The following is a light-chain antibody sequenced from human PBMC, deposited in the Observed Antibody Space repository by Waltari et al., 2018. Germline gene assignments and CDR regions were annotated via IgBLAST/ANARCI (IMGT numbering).Light chain of an antibody. V-gene: IGLV1-47*01. CDR2: RNN. J-gene: IGLJ2*01. Sequence: QSVLTQPPSASGTPGQRVTISCSGSISNISSNYVYWYQQPPGTAPKPLIYRNNQRPSGVPDRFSGSKSGTSASLAISGLRSEDEADYYCAAWDDSLSGVVFGGGTKLTVL. CDR3: AAWDDSLSGVV. CDR1: ISNISSNY.